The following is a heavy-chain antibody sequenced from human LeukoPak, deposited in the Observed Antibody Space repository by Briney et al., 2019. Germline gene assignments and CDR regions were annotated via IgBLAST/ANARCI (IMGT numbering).Heavy chain of an antibody. CDR3: ASPGWSDALDM. Sequence: GGSLRLSCAASGFTFDDYGMSWVRQAPGKGLEWVSGINWSGGRTGYADSLKGRFTISRDNAKNTLYLQLDSLRAEDTAIYYCASPGWSDALDMWGQGTRVTVSS. J-gene: IGHJ3*02. D-gene: IGHD2-15*01. CDR2: INWSGGRT. CDR1: GFTFDDYG. V-gene: IGHV3-20*04.